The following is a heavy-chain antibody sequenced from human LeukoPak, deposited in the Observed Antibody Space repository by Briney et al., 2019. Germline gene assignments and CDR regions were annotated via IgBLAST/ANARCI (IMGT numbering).Heavy chain of an antibody. J-gene: IGHJ4*02. CDR2: ISYDGSNK. V-gene: IGHV3-30-3*01. D-gene: IGHD6-13*01. CDR3: ARDKGSWPLHYFDY. CDR1: GFTFSSYA. Sequence: AGGSLRLSCAASGFTFSSYAMHWVRQAPGKGLEWVAVISYDGSNKYYADSVKGRFTISRDNSKNTLYLQMNSLRAEDTAVYYCARDKGSWPLHYFDYWGQGTLVTVSS.